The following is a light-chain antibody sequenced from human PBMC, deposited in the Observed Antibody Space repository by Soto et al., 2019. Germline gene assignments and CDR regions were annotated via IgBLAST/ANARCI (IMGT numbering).Light chain of an antibody. Sequence: EVTQSPSSLAASLGDRVTITCRASQDIDIYLSWYQQKPGKVPKLLIYDESTLQSGVPSRFSGSGSGTDFTLTISSLQPEDFATYYCQQSYSTLRTFGQGTKVDIK. CDR3: QQSYSTLRT. CDR2: DES. J-gene: IGKJ1*01. V-gene: IGKV1-39*01. CDR1: QDIDIY.